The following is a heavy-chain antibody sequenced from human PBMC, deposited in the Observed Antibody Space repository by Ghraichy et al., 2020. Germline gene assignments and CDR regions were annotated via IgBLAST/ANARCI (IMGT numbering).Heavy chain of an antibody. CDR1: GFTFSSYW. CDR3: AREIGYSSSWYYYYYGMDV. J-gene: IGHJ6*02. V-gene: IGHV3-74*01. D-gene: IGHD6-13*01. CDR2: INSDGSST. Sequence: LSLTCAASGFTFSSYWMHWVRQAPGKGLVWVSRINSDGSSTSYADSVKGRFTISRDNAKNTLYLQMNSLRAEDTAVYYCAREIGYSSSWYYYYYGMDVWGQGTTVTVSS.